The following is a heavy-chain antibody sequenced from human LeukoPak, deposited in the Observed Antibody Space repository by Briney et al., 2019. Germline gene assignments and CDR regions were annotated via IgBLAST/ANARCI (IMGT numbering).Heavy chain of an antibody. Sequence: GWSLRLSCAASGFTFSSYAMSWVRQAPGKGLEWVSAISGSGGSTYYADSVKGRFTISRDNSKNTLYLQMNSLRAEDTAVYYCAKDVRKGYCSGGSCYSFPSSFNYWGQGTLVTVSS. J-gene: IGHJ4*02. D-gene: IGHD2-15*01. CDR1: GFTFSSYA. CDR2: ISGSGGST. V-gene: IGHV3-23*01. CDR3: AKDVRKGYCSGGSCYSFPSSFNY.